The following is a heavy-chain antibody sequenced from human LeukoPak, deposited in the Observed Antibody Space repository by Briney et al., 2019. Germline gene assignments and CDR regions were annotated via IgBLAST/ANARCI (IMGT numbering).Heavy chain of an antibody. CDR2: IYYSGST. CDR3: ARHPTYYYDSSGS. D-gene: IGHD3-22*01. J-gene: IGHJ5*02. V-gene: IGHV4-39*01. CDR1: GGSISSSSCY. Sequence: SETLSLTCTVSGGSISSSSCYWGWIRQPPGKGLEWIGSIYYSGSTYYNPSLKSRVTISVDTSKNQFSLKLSSVTAADTAVYYCARHPTYYYDSSGSWGQGTLVTVSS.